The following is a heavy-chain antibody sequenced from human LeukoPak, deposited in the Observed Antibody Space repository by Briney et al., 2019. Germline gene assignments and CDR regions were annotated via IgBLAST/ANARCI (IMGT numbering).Heavy chain of an antibody. CDR1: GGTFSSYS. D-gene: IGHD3-22*01. CDR3: ASSKDYYDSSGFARTLDS. J-gene: IGHJ4*02. CDR2: IVPIFGSA. Sequence: GASVKVSCKASGGTFSSYSISWVRQAPGQGLEWMGGIVPIFGSANYAQKFQGRVTITADESTSTGYMELSSLRSVDTAVYFCASSKDYYDSSGFARTLDSWGQGTLVTVSS. V-gene: IGHV1-69*13.